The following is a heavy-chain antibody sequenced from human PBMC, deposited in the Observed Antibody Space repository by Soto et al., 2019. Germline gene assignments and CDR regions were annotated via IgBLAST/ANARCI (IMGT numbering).Heavy chain of an antibody. D-gene: IGHD1-26*01. CDR3: ASGEHNWFDP. J-gene: IGHJ5*02. CDR1: GGTFSSYV. Sequence: QVHLVQSGAEVKKPGSSVKVSCKASGGTFSSYVVRWVRQAPGQGLEWVGGIIPIFGTANYAQKFQGRVTITADRSTSIVYMELSSLRSDDTAVYYCASGEHNWFDPWGQGTQVTGSS. CDR2: IIPIFGTA. V-gene: IGHV1-69*06.